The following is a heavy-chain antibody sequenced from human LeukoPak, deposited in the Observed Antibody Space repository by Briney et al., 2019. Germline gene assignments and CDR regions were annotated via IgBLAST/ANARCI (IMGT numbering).Heavy chain of an antibody. CDR1: GFTFSSYS. J-gene: IGHJ4*02. CDR3: ARGRHYDILTGYSRTHYFDY. V-gene: IGHV3-21*01. D-gene: IGHD3-9*01. CDR2: ISSSSSYI. Sequence: GGSLRLSCAASGFTFSSYSMNWVRQAPGQGLEWVSSISSSSSYIYYADSVKGRFTISRDTAKNSLYLQMNRLRAEDTAVYYCARGRHYDILTGYSRTHYFDYWGQGALVTVSS.